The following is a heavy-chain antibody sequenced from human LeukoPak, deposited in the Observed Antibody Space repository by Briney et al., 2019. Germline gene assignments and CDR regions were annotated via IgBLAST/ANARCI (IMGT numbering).Heavy chain of an antibody. CDR1: GFTFSSYE. CDR3: AREGSPKYYYDSGGYIDY. V-gene: IGHV3-48*03. Sequence: GGSLRLSCAASGFTFSSYEMNWVRQAPGKGLEWVSYISSSGSTIYYADSVKGRFTISRDNAKNSLYLQMNSLRAEGTAVYYCAREGSPKYYYDSGGYIDYWGQGTLVTVSS. J-gene: IGHJ4*02. D-gene: IGHD3-22*01. CDR2: ISSSGSTI.